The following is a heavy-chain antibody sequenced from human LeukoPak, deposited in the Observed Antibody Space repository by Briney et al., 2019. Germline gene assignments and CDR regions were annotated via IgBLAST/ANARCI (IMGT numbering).Heavy chain of an antibody. D-gene: IGHD6-13*01. CDR1: GYTFTGYY. V-gene: IGHV1-2*06. CDR2: INPNSGGT. Sequence: ASVKVSCKASGYTFTGYYMHWVRQAPGQGLEWMGRINPNSGGTNYAQKFQGRVTMTRDTSMSTAYMELSRLRSDDTAVYYCARAKEYSRSWYVWFDPWGQGTLVTVSS. J-gene: IGHJ5*02. CDR3: ARAKEYSRSWYVWFDP.